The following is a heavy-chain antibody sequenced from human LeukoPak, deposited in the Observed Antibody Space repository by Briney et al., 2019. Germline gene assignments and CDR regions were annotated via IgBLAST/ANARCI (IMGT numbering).Heavy chain of an antibody. J-gene: IGHJ4*02. CDR1: GFTFSSYS. D-gene: IGHD6-13*01. V-gene: IGHV3-21*01. Sequence: GGSLRLSCAASGFTFSSYSMNWVRQAPGKGLEWVSSISSSSSYIYYADSVKGRFTISRDNAKNSLYLQMNSLRAEDTAVYYCAGWYSSSWYYFDYWGQGTLVTVSS. CDR2: ISSSSSYI. CDR3: AGWYSSSWYYFDY.